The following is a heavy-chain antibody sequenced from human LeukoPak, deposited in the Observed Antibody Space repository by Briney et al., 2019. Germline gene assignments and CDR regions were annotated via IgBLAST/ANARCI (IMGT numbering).Heavy chain of an antibody. D-gene: IGHD6-13*01. V-gene: IGHV4-59*08. CDR3: ASSPEYSSNWYPFDY. CDR2: IYYSGST. Sequence: PSETLSLTCTVSGGSISSYYWSWIRQPPGKGLEWIGYIYYSGSTNYNPSLKSRVTISVDTSKNQFSLKLSSVTAADTAVYYCASSPEYSSNWYPFDYWGQGTLVTVSS. CDR1: GGSISSYY. J-gene: IGHJ4*02.